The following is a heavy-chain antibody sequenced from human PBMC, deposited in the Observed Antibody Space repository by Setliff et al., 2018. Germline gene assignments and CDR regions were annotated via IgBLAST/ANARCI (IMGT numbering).Heavy chain of an antibody. D-gene: IGHD3-22*01. CDR3: ARRNFYYDSSGFALYYYYMDV. V-gene: IGHV1-18*01. CDR1: GGTFSSYG. CDR2: ISAYNGNT. J-gene: IGHJ6*03. Sequence: ASVKVSCKASGGTFSSYGISWVRQAPGQGLEWMGWISAYNGNTNYAQKLQGRVTMTTDTSTSTAYMELRSLRSDDTAVYYCARRNFYYDSSGFALYYYYMDVWGKGTTVTVSS.